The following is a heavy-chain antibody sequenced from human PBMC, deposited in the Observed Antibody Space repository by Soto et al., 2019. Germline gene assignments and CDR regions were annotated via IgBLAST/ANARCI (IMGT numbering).Heavy chain of an antibody. CDR1: GFTFSSYG. J-gene: IGHJ4*02. V-gene: IGHV3-30*18. CDR2: ISYDGSNK. D-gene: IGHD3-3*01. CDR3: AKGIGRYYDFWSGYYTHID. Sequence: GGSLRLSCAASGFTFSSYGMHWVRQAPGKGLEWVAVISYDGSNKYYADSVKGRFTISRDNSKNTLYLQMNSLRAEDTAVYYCAKGIGRYYDFWSGYYTHIDWGQGTLVTVSS.